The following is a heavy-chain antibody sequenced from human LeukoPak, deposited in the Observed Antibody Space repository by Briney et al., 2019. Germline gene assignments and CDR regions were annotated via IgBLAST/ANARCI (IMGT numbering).Heavy chain of an antibody. V-gene: IGHV3-33*01. J-gene: IGHJ6*02. D-gene: IGHD2-2*01. CDR2: IWYDGTNK. CDR1: GFTFSSYG. CDR3: ARVGGYCSSTSCYGYYYYGMDV. Sequence: GGSLRLSCAVSGFTFSSYGMHWVRQAPGKGLEWVAVIWYDGTNKYYADSVKGRFTISRDNSKNTLFLQMNSLRAEDTAVYYCARVGGYCSSTSCYGYYYYGMDVWGQGTTVTVSS.